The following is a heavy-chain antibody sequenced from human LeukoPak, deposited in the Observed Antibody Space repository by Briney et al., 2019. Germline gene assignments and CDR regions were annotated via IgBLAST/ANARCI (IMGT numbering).Heavy chain of an antibody. V-gene: IGHV4-31*03. CDR1: GGAINSGGYY. CDR3: ARGNVIVVVPATWFDP. J-gene: IGHJ5*02. D-gene: IGHD2-2*01. CDR2: IYYSGST. Sequence: SQTPSLTCTVSGGAINSGGYYWSWIRQHPGKGLEWIGYIYYSGSTYYNPSLKSRVTISLDTSKNHFSLKLSSVTAADTAVYYCARGNVIVVVPATWFDPWGQGTLVTVSS.